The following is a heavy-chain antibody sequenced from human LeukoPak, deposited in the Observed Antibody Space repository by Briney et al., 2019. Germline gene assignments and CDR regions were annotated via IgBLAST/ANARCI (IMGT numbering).Heavy chain of an antibody. J-gene: IGHJ4*02. CDR3: AKELSSDYYTFDY. Sequence: GGSLRLSCAASGFTFSTYGMHWVRQAPGKGLEWVAVISYDGSNSYYADSVKGRFTISRDNSKNTLYLQVNSLRAEDTAVYYCAKELSSDYYTFDYWGLGTLVTVSS. CDR1: GFTFSTYG. CDR2: ISYDGSNS. D-gene: IGHD3-22*01. V-gene: IGHV3-30*18.